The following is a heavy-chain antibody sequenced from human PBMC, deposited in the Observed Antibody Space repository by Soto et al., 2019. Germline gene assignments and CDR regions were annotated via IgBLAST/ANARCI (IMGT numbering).Heavy chain of an antibody. CDR1: GFTFSSYA. D-gene: IGHD4-4*01. V-gene: IGHV3-23*01. CDR2: ISGSGGST. CDR3: ARPTTPYYYYYMDV. J-gene: IGHJ6*03. Sequence: GGSLILSCAASGFTFSSYAMSWVRQAPGKGLEWVSAISGSGGSTYYADSVKGRFTISRDNSKNTLYLQMNSLRAEDTAVYYCARPTTPYYYYYMDVWGKGTTVTVSS.